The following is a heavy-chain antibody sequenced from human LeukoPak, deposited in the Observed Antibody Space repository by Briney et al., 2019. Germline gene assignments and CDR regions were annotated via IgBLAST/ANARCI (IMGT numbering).Heavy chain of an antibody. Sequence: GASVKVSCKASGYTFTNYDIHWVRQAPGQGLEWMGWMNPNGTNIGYSQKFQGRVTMTRNTSISTAYMELSSLRSEDTAVYYCARDSISGSWSVDYWGQGTLVTVSS. CDR1: GYTFTNYD. CDR3: ARDSISGSWSVDY. J-gene: IGHJ4*02. D-gene: IGHD1-20*01. CDR2: MNPNGTNI. V-gene: IGHV1-8*01.